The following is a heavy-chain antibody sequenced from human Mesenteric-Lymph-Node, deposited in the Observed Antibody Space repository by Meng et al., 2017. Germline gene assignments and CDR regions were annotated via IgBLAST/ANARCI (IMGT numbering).Heavy chain of an antibody. CDR2: IIPNSGGT. J-gene: IGHJ6*02. CDR1: GYTFTDYN. V-gene: IGHV1-2*06. D-gene: IGHD3-22*01. Sequence: ASVKVSCKASGYTFTDYNMHWVRQAPGQGLEWMGRIIPNSGGTNYARSFQGRVTITRDTSSNTVYMELSGLTCDDTAVYYCARRAANYYDSSGYYNPRRSSYYYYGMDVWGQGTTVTVSS. CDR3: ARRAANYYDSSGYYNPRRSSYYYYGMDV.